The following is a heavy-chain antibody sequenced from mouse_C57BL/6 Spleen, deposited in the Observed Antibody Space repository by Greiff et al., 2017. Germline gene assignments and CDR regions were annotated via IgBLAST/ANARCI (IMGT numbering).Heavy chain of an antibody. V-gene: IGHV1-81*01. CDR3: VHDYEVDY. CDR2: IYPRSGNT. CDR1: GYTFTSYG. J-gene: IGHJ2*01. D-gene: IGHD2-4*01. Sequence: QVQLKQSGAKLARPGASVKLSCKASGYTFTSYGISWVKQRTGQGLEWIGEIYPRSGNTYYNEKFKGKATLTADKSSSTAYMELRSLTSEDSAVYFCVHDYEVDYWGQGTTLTVSS.